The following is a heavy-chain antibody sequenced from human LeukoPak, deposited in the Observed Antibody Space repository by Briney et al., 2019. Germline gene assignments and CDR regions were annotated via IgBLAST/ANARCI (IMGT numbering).Heavy chain of an antibody. Sequence: SSETLSLTCAAYGGSFSGYYWSWIRQPPGKGLEWIGETNHSGSTNYNPSLKSRVTISVDTSKNQFSLKLSSVTAADTAVYYCARKRSDFWSGYGSGAFDIWGQGTMVTVSS. J-gene: IGHJ3*02. V-gene: IGHV4-34*01. CDR1: GGSFSGYY. CDR2: TNHSGST. D-gene: IGHD3-3*01. CDR3: ARKRSDFWSGYGSGAFDI.